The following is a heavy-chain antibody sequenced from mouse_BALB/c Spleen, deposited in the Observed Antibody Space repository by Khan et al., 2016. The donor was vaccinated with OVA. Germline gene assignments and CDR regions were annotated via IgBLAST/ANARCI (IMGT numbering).Heavy chain of an antibody. Sequence: VQLKESGPELVKPGTSVKMSCTASGYTFTSYFMHWVQQKPGQGLEWIGYINPFNDGTIYNEKFKGKATLTSDKSSSTAYLQLSSLTSEASAVSTCASYGSSPYYAMAYWGQGTSVTVSA. D-gene: IGHD1-1*01. V-gene: IGHV1S136*01. CDR2: INPFNDGT. CDR3: ASYGSSPYYAMAY. CDR1: GYTFTSYF. J-gene: IGHJ4*01.